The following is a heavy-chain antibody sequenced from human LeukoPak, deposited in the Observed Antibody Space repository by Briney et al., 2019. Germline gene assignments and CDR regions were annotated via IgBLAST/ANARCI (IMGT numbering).Heavy chain of an antibody. D-gene: IGHD2/OR15-2a*01. CDR3: ATNLIGAGEYFQQ. V-gene: IGHV3-11*01. CDR2: ISSGGDIM. CDR1: GLRFSDYY. Sequence: GGSLRLSCAASGLRFSDYYVSWIRQAPGKGLQWVSYISSGGDIMHYADSVKGRFTSSRDNAKDSGYLEMNSLGAEDTAVYYCATNLIGAGEYFQQWGQGTLVTVSS. J-gene: IGHJ1*01.